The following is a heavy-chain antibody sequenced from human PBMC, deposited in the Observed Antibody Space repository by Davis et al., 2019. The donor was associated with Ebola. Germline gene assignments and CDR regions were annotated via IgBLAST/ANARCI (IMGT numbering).Heavy chain of an antibody. CDR2: ISSSSSTI. Sequence: GESLKISCVASGFTFSSYSMNWVRQAPGKGLEWVSYISSSSSTIYYADSVKGRFTISRDNAKNSLYLQMNSLRTEDTALYYCARNNRPRRVSAAGNYWGQGTLVTVSS. D-gene: IGHD6-13*01. J-gene: IGHJ4*02. CDR3: ARNNRPRRVSAAGNY. V-gene: IGHV3-48*01. CDR1: GFTFSSYS.